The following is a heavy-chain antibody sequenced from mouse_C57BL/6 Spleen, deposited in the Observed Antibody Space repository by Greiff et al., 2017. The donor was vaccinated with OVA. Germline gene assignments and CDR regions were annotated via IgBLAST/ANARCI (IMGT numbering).Heavy chain of an antibody. CDR2: IDPETGGT. V-gene: IGHV1-15*01. CDR1: GYTFTDYE. Sequence: QVHVKQSGAELVRPGASVTLSCKASGYTFTDYEMHWVKQTPVHGLEWIGAIDPETGGTAYNQKFKGKAILTADKSSSTAYMELRSLTSEDSAVYYCTREAYYGSSPWFAYWGQGTLVTVSA. D-gene: IGHD1-1*01. CDR3: TREAYYGSSPWFAY. J-gene: IGHJ3*01.